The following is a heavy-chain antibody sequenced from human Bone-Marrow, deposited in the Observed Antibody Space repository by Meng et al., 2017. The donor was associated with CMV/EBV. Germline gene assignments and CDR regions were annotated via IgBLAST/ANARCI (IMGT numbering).Heavy chain of an antibody. CDR1: GFTSSNYW. Sequence: GGSLRLSCAGAGFTSSNYWMSWVRQAPGKGLEWVSYISSSGSTTYYADSVKDRFTISRDNAKNSLYLQMNSLRAEDTAVYYCAREEAAHYYYNGMDVWGQGTTVTVSS. D-gene: IGHD2-15*01. V-gene: IGHV3-48*04. J-gene: IGHJ6*02. CDR3: AREEAAHYYYNGMDV. CDR2: ISSSGSTT.